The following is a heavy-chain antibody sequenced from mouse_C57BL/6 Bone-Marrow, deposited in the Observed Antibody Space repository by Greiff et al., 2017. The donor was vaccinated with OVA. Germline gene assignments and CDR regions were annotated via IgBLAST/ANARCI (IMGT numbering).Heavy chain of an antibody. Sequence: VQLKQSVAELVRPGASVKLSCTASGFNIKNTYMHWVKQRPEQGLEWIGRIDPENGDTKYAPKFQGKATITADTSSNTAYLQLSSLTSEDTAVYYGARDYYGSSYWDYWGQGTTLTVSS. V-gene: IGHV14-3*01. J-gene: IGHJ2*01. CDR2: IDPENGDT. CDR3: ARDYYGSSYWDY. D-gene: IGHD1-1*01. CDR1: GFNIKNTY.